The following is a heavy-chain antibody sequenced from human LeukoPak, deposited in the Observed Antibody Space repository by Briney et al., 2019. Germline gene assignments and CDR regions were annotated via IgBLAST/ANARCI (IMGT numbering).Heavy chain of an antibody. Sequence: GGSLRLSCSASGFPFNTYAIHWVRQAPGKGLEYVAGISSNGDNTDFADSAKGRFTISRDNSKSTLFLQMNGLRAEDTAVYFCTRDSALLGVAFDLWGQGTVVTVSS. D-gene: IGHD2-15*01. CDR1: GFPFNTYA. V-gene: IGHV3-64D*06. J-gene: IGHJ3*01. CDR2: ISSNGDNT. CDR3: TRDSALLGVAFDL.